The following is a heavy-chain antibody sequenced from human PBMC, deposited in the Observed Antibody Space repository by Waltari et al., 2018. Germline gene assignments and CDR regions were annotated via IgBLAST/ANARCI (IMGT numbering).Heavy chain of an antibody. CDR2: MNPNSGNT. D-gene: IGHD3-22*01. J-gene: IGHJ4*02. CDR3: ARVRYDSSGEY. V-gene: IGHV1-8*03. CDR1: VSTFTSYD. Sequence: QVQLVQSSAEVTKPGAAVKVSCKASVSTFTSYDINWMRQATGQGLEWMGWMNPNSGNTGYAQKFQGRVTITRNTSISTAYMELSSLRSEDTAVYYCARVRYDSSGEYWGQGTLVTVSS.